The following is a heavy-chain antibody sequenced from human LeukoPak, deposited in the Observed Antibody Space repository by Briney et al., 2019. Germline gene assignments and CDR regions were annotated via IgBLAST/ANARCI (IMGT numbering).Heavy chain of an antibody. D-gene: IGHD1-7*01. CDR3: ARYNWNYDYFDY. J-gene: IGHJ4*02. CDR2: INSDGSST. Sequence: PGGSLRLSCAASGFTFYSYAMSWVRQAPGKGLVWVSRINSDGSSTSYADSVKGRFTISRDNAKNTLYLQMNSLRTEDTAVYYCARYNWNYDYFDYWGQGTLVTVSS. CDR1: GFTFYSYA. V-gene: IGHV3-74*01.